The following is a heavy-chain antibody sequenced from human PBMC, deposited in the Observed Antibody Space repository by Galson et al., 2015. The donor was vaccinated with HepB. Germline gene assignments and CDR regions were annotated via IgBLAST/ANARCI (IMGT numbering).Heavy chain of an antibody. D-gene: IGHD3-10*01. CDR3: ANGGITMVRGVN. Sequence: SLRLSCAASGFTYSSYGMHWVRQAPGKGLEWVAVISYDGSNKYYADSVKGRFTISRDNSKNTLYLQMNSLRAEDTAVYYCANGGITMVRGVNWGQGTLVTVSS. CDR1: GFTYSSYG. V-gene: IGHV3-30*18. J-gene: IGHJ4*02. CDR2: ISYDGSNK.